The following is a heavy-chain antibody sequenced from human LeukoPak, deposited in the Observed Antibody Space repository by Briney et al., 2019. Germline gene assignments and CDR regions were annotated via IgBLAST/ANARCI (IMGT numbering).Heavy chain of an antibody. J-gene: IGHJ4*02. CDR2: IYPGDSDT. CDR1: GYSFTSYC. D-gene: IGHD3-22*01. V-gene: IGHV5-51*01. CDR3: ARQHYYDSSGYYCLDY. Sequence: GEALKISCKGSGYSFTSYCIVWERQMPGQGLEWRGNIYPGDSDTKYSPSFQAQVTISADKSISTAYLQWSSLKASDTAMYYCARQHYYDSSGYYCLDYWGQGTLVTVSS.